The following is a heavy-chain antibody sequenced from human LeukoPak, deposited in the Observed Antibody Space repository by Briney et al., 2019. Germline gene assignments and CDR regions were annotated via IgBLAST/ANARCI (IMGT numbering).Heavy chain of an antibody. CDR2: IYHSGST. CDR3: ARYPTGYYYYMDV. V-gene: IGHV4-38-2*02. J-gene: IGHJ6*03. CDR1: GYSISSGYY. Sequence: SETLSLTCTVSGYSISSGYYWGWIRQPPGKGLEWIGSIYHSGSTYYNPSLKSRVTISVDTSKNQFSLKLSSVTAADTAVYYCARYPTGYYYYMDVWGKGTTVTVSS. D-gene: IGHD4-17*01.